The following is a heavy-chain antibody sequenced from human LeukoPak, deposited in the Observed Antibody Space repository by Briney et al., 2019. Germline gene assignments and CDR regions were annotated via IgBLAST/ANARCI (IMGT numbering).Heavy chain of an antibody. D-gene: IGHD3-22*01. Sequence: PGGSLRLSCAASGFSLSSYGMNWVRQAPGKGLEWVGGIKFDGIQEFYADSAKGRFTVSKDTSKNTLHLQMDSLRAEDTAVYYCASGSLGHYYDSSGYEYWGQGTLVTVSS. J-gene: IGHJ4*02. CDR1: GFSLSSYG. V-gene: IGHV3-33*05. CDR2: IKFDGIQE. CDR3: ASGSLGHYYDSSGYEY.